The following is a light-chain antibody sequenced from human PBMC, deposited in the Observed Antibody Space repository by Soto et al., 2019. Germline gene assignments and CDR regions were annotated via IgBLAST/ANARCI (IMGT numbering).Light chain of an antibody. CDR2: DVS. CDR1: SSDVGGYNY. CDR3: CSYAGSYTLYV. J-gene: IGLJ1*01. Sequence: QSVLTQPRSVSGSPGQSVTISCTGTSSDVGGYNYVSWYQQHPGKAPKLMIYDVSKRPSGVPDRFSGSKSGNTASLTISGLQAEDEADYYCCSYAGSYTLYVFGIGTKLTVL. V-gene: IGLV2-11*01.